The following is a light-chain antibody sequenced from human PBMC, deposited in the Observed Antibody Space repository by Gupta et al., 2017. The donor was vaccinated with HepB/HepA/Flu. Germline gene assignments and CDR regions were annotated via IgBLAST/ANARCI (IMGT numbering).Light chain of an antibody. Sequence: DIQMTQSPSSLSASVGDRVSITCRASQSISNYLNWYQQKAGKAPNLLSYGASRLQSGVSSRFSGRGSGTDFTLTISRLQPEDFATYYCQQRDCTPFTLGQGTLLEIK. V-gene: IGKV1-39*01. CDR1: QSISNY. J-gene: IGKJ5*01. CDR3: QQRDCTPFT. CDR2: GAS.